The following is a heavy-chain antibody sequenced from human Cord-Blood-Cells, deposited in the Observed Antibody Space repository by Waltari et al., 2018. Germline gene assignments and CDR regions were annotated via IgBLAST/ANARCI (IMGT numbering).Heavy chain of an antibody. J-gene: IGHJ3*02. V-gene: IGHV4-39*01. CDR3: ARQVATIRDAFDI. CDR1: GGSISSSSYY. CDR2: IYYSGST. D-gene: IGHD5-12*01. Sequence: QLQLQESGPGLVKPSETLSLTCTVSGGSISSSSYYWGWIRQPPGKGLEWIGSIYYSGSTYYNPSLKSRVTISVDTSKNQFSLKLSSVTAADTAVYYCARQVATIRDAFDIWGQGTMVTVS.